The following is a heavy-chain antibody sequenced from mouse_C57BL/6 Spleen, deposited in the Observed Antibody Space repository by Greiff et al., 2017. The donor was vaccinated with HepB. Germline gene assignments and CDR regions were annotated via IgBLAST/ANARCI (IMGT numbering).Heavy chain of an antibody. CDR1: GYTFTSYW. CDR2: IHPNSGST. D-gene: IGHD1-1*01. V-gene: IGHV1-64*01. J-gene: IGHJ2*01. CDR3: AREAYYYGSSYDPFDY. Sequence: QVQLQQPGAELVKPGASVKLSCKASGYTFTSYWMHWVKQRPGQGLEWIGMIHPNSGSTNYNEKFKSKATLTVDKSSSTAYMQLSSLTSEDSAVYYCAREAYYYGSSYDPFDYWGQGTTLTVSS.